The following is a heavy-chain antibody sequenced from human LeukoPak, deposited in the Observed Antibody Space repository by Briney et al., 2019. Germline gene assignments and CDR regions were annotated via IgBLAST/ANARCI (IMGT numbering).Heavy chain of an antibody. V-gene: IGHV3-23*01. CDR3: ARQTHSSFFDY. D-gene: IGHD6-6*01. J-gene: IGHJ4*02. CDR1: GFTFSSYA. CDR2: ISGSGGST. Sequence: GGSLRLPCAASGFTFSSYAMSWVRQAPGKGLEWVSAISGSGGSTYYADSVKGRFTISRDNSKNTLYLQMNSLRAEDTAVYYCARQTHSSFFDYWGQGTLVTVSS.